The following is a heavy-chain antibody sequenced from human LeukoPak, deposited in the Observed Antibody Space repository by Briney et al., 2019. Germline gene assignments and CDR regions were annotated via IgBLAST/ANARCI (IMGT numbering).Heavy chain of an antibody. CDR2: INPNSGGT. V-gene: IGHV1-2*02. J-gene: IGHJ4*02. CDR3: ARDHYDSSGYYFDY. D-gene: IGHD3-22*01. Sequence: GASVKVSCKASGYTSTGYYMHWVRQAPGQGLEWMGWINPNSGGTNYAQKFQGRVTMTRDTSISTAYMELSRLRSDDTAVYYCARDHYDSSGYYFDYWGQGTLVTVSS. CDR1: GYTSTGYY.